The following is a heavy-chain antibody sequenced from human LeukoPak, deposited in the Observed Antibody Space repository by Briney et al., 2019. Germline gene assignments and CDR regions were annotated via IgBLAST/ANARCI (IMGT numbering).Heavy chain of an antibody. CDR2: INHSGST. CDR1: GVSFSGYY. J-gene: IGHJ4*02. CDR3: ARGQGGYDSSGYYYPLDY. V-gene: IGHV4-34*01. D-gene: IGHD3-22*01. Sequence: SETLSLTCAVYGVSFSGYYWSWIRQPPGKGLEWIGEINHSGSTNYNPSLKSRVTISVDTSKNQFSLKLSSVTAADTAVYYCARGQGGYDSSGYYYPLDYWGQGTLVTVSS.